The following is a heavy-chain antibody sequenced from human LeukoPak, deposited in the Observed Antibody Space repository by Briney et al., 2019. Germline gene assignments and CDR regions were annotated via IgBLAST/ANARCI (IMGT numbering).Heavy chain of an antibody. CDR3: ARDPNDRRGVITGGDY. Sequence: GGPLRLSCAASGFTFSSYAMHWVRQAPGKGLEGVAFISYDGSNKYYADSVKGRFAISRDNSKNTLYLQMSSLRAEDTAVYFCARDPNDRRGVITGGDYWGQGTLVTVSS. J-gene: IGHJ4*02. V-gene: IGHV3-30*09. CDR2: ISYDGSNK. D-gene: IGHD3-10*01. CDR1: GFTFSSYA.